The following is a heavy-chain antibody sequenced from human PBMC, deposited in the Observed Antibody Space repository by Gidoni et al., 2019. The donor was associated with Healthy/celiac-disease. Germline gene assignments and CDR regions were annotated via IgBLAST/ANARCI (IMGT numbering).Heavy chain of an antibody. D-gene: IGHD3-16*01. CDR1: GFTFSSDS. Sequence: EVQLVESGGGLVKPGGSLRLSCAASGFTFSSDSMNWVRQAPGKGLECVSSISSSSSYIYYADSVKGRFTISRDNAKNSLYLQMNSLRAEDTAVYYCARDPPVSGGSVYYYYYGMDVWGQGTTVTVSS. J-gene: IGHJ6*02. V-gene: IGHV3-21*01. CDR2: ISSSSSYI. CDR3: ARDPPVSGGSVYYYYYGMDV.